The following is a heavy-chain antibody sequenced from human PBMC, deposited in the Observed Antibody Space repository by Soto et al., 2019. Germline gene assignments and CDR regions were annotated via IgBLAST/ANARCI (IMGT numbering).Heavy chain of an antibody. CDR3: AKFDTGYCSGGSCYSGSLNFYYYYYGMDV. CDR1: GFTFSSYA. J-gene: IGHJ6*02. D-gene: IGHD2-15*01. Sequence: GGSLRLSCAASGFTFSSYAMSWVRQASGKGLEWVSAISGSGGSTYYADSVKGRFTISRDNSKNTLYLQMNSLRAEGTAVYYCAKFDTGYCSGGSCYSGSLNFYYYYYGMDVWGQGTTVTV. CDR2: ISGSGGST. V-gene: IGHV3-23*01.